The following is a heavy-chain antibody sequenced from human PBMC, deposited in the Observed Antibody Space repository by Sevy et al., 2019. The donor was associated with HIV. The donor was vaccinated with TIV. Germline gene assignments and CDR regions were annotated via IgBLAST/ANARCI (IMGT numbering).Heavy chain of an antibody. J-gene: IGHJ4*02. D-gene: IGHD6-13*01. CDR3: VRAIAAAGSF. CDR1: GFTLNSYW. V-gene: IGHV3-7*01. Sequence: GGSLRLSCAASGFTLNSYWMSWVRQAPGKGLEWVANINQDGSVKYNVDSVKGRFTISRDNARNSLYLRMTSLRAEDTALYYCVRAIAAAGSFWGQGTLVTVSS. CDR2: INQDGSVK.